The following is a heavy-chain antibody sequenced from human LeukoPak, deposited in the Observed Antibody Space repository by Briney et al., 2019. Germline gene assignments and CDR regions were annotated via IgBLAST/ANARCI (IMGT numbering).Heavy chain of an antibody. Sequence: ASVKVSCKASGYTFTGYYMLWVRQAPGQGLEWMGWINPNSGGTNYAQKFQGRVTMTRDTSISTAYMELSRLRSDDTAVYYCARPAVKGIAAAGKTGALDIWGQGTMVTVSS. D-gene: IGHD6-13*01. CDR2: INPNSGGT. V-gene: IGHV1-2*02. CDR1: GYTFTGYY. J-gene: IGHJ3*02. CDR3: ARPAVKGIAAAGKTGALDI.